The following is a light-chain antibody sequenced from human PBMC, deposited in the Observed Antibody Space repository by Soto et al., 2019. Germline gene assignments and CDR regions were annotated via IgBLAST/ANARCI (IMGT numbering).Light chain of an antibody. CDR2: DNN. CDR1: SSNIGNNH. CDR3: GSWDRSLRGWV. J-gene: IGLJ3*02. Sequence: QSVLTHPPSVSAAPGQKVTVSCSASSSNIGNNHVSWYQHLPGTAPKVLIYDNNKRPSGIPERFPGSKCATSATLDITGLQTGDEADYYCGSWDRSLRGWVFGGGTKLTVL. V-gene: IGLV1-51*01.